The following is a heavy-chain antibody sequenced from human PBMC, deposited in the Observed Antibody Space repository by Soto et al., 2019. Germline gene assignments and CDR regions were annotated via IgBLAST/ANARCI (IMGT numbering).Heavy chain of an antibody. CDR1: GGSISRYY. V-gene: IGHV4-4*07. CDR2: MSTTGMT. Sequence: KPSETLSLTCTLSGGSISRYYWTWIRQPAGQGLEWIGRMSTTGMTKYNPSLKSRVDMSIETSKNQFSLELTSVTAADTAVYYCARSFGSWHDSWRQGTLATVSS. D-gene: IGHD6-13*01. J-gene: IGHJ4*02. CDR3: ARSFGSWHDS.